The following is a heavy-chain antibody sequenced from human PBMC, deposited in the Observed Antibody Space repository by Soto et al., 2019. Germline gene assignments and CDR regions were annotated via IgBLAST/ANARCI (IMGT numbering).Heavy chain of an antibody. Sequence: EVQLLDSGGGWVQPGGSLRLSCVASGFVFSDYAMSWVRQAPGKGLEWVSAISAGGSDTYYADSVKGRFTVSRVTSEITLYLQMHTLRAEDTAIYYCASVPIWCGSSSCYTEGFDSWGQGNLVTVSS. J-gene: IGHJ4*02. V-gene: IGHV3-23*01. CDR2: ISAGGSDT. CDR3: ASVPIWCGSSSCYTEGFDS. CDR1: GFVFSDYA. D-gene: IGHD2-2*01.